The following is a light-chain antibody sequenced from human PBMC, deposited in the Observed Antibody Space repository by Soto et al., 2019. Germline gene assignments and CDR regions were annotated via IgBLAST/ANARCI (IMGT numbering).Light chain of an antibody. Sequence: EVVLTQSPGTLSLSPGERATLSCRASQSVSRSYLAWYQQKPGQAPRLLIYVASSRATGIPDRFSGSGSGTDFTLTISRLEPEDFTTYYCQQYGSSPYTFGQGTKLEIK. J-gene: IGKJ2*01. V-gene: IGKV3-20*01. CDR2: VAS. CDR3: QQYGSSPYT. CDR1: QSVSRSY.